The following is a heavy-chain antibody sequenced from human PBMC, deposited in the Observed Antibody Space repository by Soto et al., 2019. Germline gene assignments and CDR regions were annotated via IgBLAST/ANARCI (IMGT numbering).Heavy chain of an antibody. CDR2: INADGSNT. J-gene: IGHJ6*02. V-gene: IGHV3-74*01. CDR3: ARDRGYTMDV. CDR1: GFTFSSFW. Sequence: GSLRLSCAASGFTFSSFWMHWVRQAPGKGLVWVSVINADGSNTAYAASVKGRFTISRDSAKNTLYLQMNSLRAEDTAVYYCARDRGYTMDVWGQGTTVTVSS. D-gene: IGHD5-18*01.